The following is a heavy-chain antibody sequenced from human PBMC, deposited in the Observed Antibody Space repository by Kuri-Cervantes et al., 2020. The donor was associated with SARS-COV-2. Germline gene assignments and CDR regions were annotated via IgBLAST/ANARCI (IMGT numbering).Heavy chain of an antibody. J-gene: IGHJ6*03. CDR1: GFTFSDYY. CDR2: ISSSGSTI. CDR3: ARDPGLTGELSYYMDV. V-gene: IGHV3-11*04. Sequence: GGSLRLSCAASGFTFSDYYMSWIRQAPGKGLEWVSYISSSGSTIYYADSVKGRFTISRDNAKNSLYLQMNSLRAEDTAVYYCARDPGLTGELSYYMDVWGKGTTVTVSS. D-gene: IGHD7-27*01.